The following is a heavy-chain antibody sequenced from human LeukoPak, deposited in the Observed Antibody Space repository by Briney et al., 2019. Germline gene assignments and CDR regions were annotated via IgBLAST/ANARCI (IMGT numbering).Heavy chain of an antibody. J-gene: IGHJ4*02. CDR2: INHSGST. CDR3: ARVAVAATRVFDY. D-gene: IGHD6-19*01. Sequence: AETLSLTCAVYGGSFSGYYWSWIRQPPGKGLEWIGEINHSGSTNYNPSLKSRVTISVDTSKNQFSLKLSSVTAADTAVYYCARVAVAATRVFDYWGQGTLVTVSS. CDR1: GGSFSGYY. V-gene: IGHV4-34*01.